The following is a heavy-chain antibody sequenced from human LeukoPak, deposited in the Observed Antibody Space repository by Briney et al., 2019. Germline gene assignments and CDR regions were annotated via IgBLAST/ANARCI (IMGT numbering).Heavy chain of an antibody. D-gene: IGHD1-1*01. Sequence: GGSLRLSCVASGFTFSSSWMDWVRQVPGKGLMWVSRISGDGSDTSYADSVEGSFTVSRDNAKNTLFLQMSSLRGDDTAVYYCARGRGAGPGGTGGWFVRWGQGNLVTVSS. CDR2: ISGDGSDT. CDR3: ARGRGAGPGGTGGWFVR. V-gene: IGHV3-74*01. CDR1: GFTFSSSW. J-gene: IGHJ5*02.